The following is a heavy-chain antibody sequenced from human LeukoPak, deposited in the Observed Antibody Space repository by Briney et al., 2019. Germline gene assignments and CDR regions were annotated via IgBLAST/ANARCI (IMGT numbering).Heavy chain of an antibody. CDR1: GFTFSSYA. V-gene: IGHV3-23*01. D-gene: IGHD1-26*01. J-gene: IGHJ4*02. CDR3: AKDLDLVGATVGY. CDR2: IIGSGVRT. Sequence: GGSLRLSCAAPGFTFSSYAMNWVRQAPGRGLEWVSTIIGSGVRTFYADSVKGRFTISRDNSKNTLYLQVNSLRAEDTAVYYCAKDLDLVGATVGYWGQGTLVTVSS.